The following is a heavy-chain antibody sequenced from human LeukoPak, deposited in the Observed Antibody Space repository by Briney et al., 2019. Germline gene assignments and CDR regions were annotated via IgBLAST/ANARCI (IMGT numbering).Heavy chain of an antibody. CDR1: GFTVSSNY. J-gene: IGHJ3*02. V-gene: IGHV3-53*01. CDR2: IYGGGST. CDR3: ARAALQEAFDI. Sequence: GGSLRLSCAPSGFTVSSNYMNWVRQAPGKGLEWVSVIYGGGSTYYADSVKGRFTISRDTSKNTLYLHMNSLRAEDTAVYYCARAALQEAFDIWGQGTMVTVSS. D-gene: IGHD2-15*01.